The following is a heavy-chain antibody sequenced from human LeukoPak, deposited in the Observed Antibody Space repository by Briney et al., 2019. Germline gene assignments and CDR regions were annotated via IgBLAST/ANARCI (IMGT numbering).Heavy chain of an antibody. Sequence: GGSLRLSCAASGFTFSSYGMHWVRQAPGKGLEWVAVIWYDGSNKYYADSVKGRFTISRDNSKNTLYLQMNSLRAEDTAVYYCARGGGIIVGATDYYFDYWGQGTLVTVSS. CDR1: GFTFSSYG. CDR3: ARGGGIIVGATDYYFDY. J-gene: IGHJ4*02. CDR2: IWYDGSNK. V-gene: IGHV3-33*01. D-gene: IGHD1-26*01.